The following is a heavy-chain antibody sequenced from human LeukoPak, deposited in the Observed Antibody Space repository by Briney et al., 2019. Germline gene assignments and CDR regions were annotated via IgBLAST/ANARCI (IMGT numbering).Heavy chain of an antibody. J-gene: IGHJ4*02. D-gene: IGHD3-3*01. CDR3: ARHSRFDFWSGYLWYFDY. CDR2: IYYSGST. CDR1: GGSISSSSYY. V-gene: IGHV4-39*01. Sequence: SETLSLTCTVSGGSISSSSYYWGWIRQPPGTGLEWIGSIYYSGSTYYNPSLKSRVTISVDTSKNQFSLKLSSVTAADTAVYYCARHSRFDFWSGYLWYFDYWGQGTLVTVSS.